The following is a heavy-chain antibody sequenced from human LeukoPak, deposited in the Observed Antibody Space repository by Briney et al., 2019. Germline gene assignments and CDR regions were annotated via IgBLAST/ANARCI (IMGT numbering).Heavy chain of an antibody. V-gene: IGHV4-39*07. D-gene: IGHD6-19*01. CDR2: IYYSGST. CDR1: GGSISSSSYY. J-gene: IGHJ3*02. Sequence: PSETLSLTCTVSGGSISSSSYYWGWIRQPPGKGLEWIGSIYYSGSTYYNPSLKSRVTISVDTSKNQFSLKLSSVTAADTAVYYCARDLVVAEAPDAFDIWGQGTMVTVSS. CDR3: ARDLVVAEAPDAFDI.